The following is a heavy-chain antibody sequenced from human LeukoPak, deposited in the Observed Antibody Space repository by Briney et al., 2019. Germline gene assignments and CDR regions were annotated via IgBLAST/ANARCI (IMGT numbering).Heavy chain of an antibody. CDR1: GFTFSSYW. Sequence: GGSLRLSCAASGFTFSSYWMSWVRQAPGKGLEWVANIKQDGSDKYYVDSVKGRFTISRDNAKNSLYLQMNSLRGEDTAVYYCARGDFWSGYANDYWGQGTLVTVSS. CDR3: ARGDFWSGYANDY. J-gene: IGHJ4*02. V-gene: IGHV3-7*01. D-gene: IGHD3-3*01. CDR2: IKQDGSDK.